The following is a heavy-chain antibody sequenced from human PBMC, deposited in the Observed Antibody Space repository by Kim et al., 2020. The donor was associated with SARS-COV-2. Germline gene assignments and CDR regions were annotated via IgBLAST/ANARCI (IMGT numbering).Heavy chain of an antibody. Sequence: SETLSLTCTVSGGSISSYYWSWIRQPPGKGLEWIGYIYYSGSTNYNPSLKSRVTISVDTSKNQFSLKLSSVTAADTAVYYCARVIAVAGTIRYYYGMDVWGQGTMVTVSS. J-gene: IGHJ6*02. D-gene: IGHD6-19*01. CDR2: IYYSGST. V-gene: IGHV4-59*01. CDR3: ARVIAVAGTIRYYYGMDV. CDR1: GGSISSYY.